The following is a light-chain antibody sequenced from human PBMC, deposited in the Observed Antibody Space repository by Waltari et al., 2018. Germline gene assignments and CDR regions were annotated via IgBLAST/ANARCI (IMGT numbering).Light chain of an antibody. J-gene: IGLJ1*01. V-gene: IGLV10-54*04. CDR2: RNN. CDR1: SNNVGNRV. CDR3: SAWDSSLSGYV. Sequence: QAGLTQPPSMSKDLRQTATLTCTGHSNNVGNRVAAWLQHHQGHPPKLLSYRNNNRPSGISERFSAYRSGDTAFLTITGLQPEDEADYYCSAWDSSLSGYVFGTGTRLTVL.